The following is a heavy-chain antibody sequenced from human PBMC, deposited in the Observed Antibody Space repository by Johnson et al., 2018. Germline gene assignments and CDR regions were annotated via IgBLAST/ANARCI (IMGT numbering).Heavy chain of an antibody. D-gene: IGHD3-22*01. J-gene: IGHJ1*01. V-gene: IGHV5-51*03. CDR3: ARPRDYYDSNGYFQH. CDR2: IYPGDSDT. Sequence: VQLVQSGAEVKKPGESLKISCEGSGYSFTNYWIAWVRQMPGKGLEWMGIIYPGDSDTRYRPSFQGQVTISADTSISPASLLWSSLKASDTAMYYFARPRDYYDSNGYFQHWCQGTLVTVSS. CDR1: GYSFTNYW.